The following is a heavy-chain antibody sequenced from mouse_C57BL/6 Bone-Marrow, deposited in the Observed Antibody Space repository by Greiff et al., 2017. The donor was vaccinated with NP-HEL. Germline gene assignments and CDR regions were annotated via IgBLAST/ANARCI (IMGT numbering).Heavy chain of an antibody. J-gene: IGHJ3*01. CDR3: ARAPVPDYGSSYVAWFAY. V-gene: IGHV1-26*01. CDR1: GYTFTDYY. Sequence: EVQLQQSGPELVKPGASVKISCKASGYTFTDYYMNWVKQSHGKSLEWIGDINPDNGGTSYNQKFKGKATLTVDKSSSTAYMQLRSLTSEDSAGYYCARAPVPDYGSSYVAWFAYWGQGTLVTVSA. CDR2: INPDNGGT. D-gene: IGHD1-1*01.